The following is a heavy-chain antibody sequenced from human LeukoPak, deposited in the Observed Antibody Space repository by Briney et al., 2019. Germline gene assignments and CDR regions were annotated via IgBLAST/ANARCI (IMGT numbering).Heavy chain of an antibody. CDR1: GYSFTSYW. Sequence: GESLKISCKGSGYSFTSYWIGWVRQMPGKGLEWMGIIYPGDSDTRYSPSFQGQVTISADKSISTAYLQWSSLKASDTAMYYCARRSPLGYCSGGSCCEEFDIWGQGTMVAVSS. V-gene: IGHV5-51*01. J-gene: IGHJ3*02. CDR3: ARRSPLGYCSGGSCCEEFDI. D-gene: IGHD2-15*01. CDR2: IYPGDSDT.